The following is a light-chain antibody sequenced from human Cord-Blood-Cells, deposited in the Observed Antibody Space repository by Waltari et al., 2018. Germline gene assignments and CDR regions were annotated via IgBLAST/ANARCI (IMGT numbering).Light chain of an antibody. CDR2: EFS. CDR1: SSDVGGYNY. V-gene: IGLV2-14*01. J-gene: IGLJ2*01. Sequence: QSALTQPASVSGSPGQSITISCTGTSSDVGGYNYVSWYQQHPGKAPKLMIYEFSNRPSGVSNRFSGSKSGNTASLTSAGLQAEDEADYYCSSYTSSSTLDVVFGGGTKLTVL. CDR3: SSYTSSSTLDVV.